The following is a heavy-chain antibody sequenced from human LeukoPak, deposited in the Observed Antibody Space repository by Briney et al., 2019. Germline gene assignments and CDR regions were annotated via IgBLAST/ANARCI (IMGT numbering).Heavy chain of an antibody. D-gene: IGHD6-19*01. V-gene: IGHV3-73*01. CDR2: VRSKANNYAA. CDR3: TRYFPDDRSGRYGDC. J-gene: IGHJ4*02. Sequence: QTGGSLRLSCAASGFTFSGSSIHWVRLASGKGLEWVGRVRSKANNYAAAYAASLKGRFTLSRDDSHNTAYLQMNSLKTEDTAVYCCTRYFPDDRSGRYGDCWGQGTLVTVSS. CDR1: GFTFSGSS.